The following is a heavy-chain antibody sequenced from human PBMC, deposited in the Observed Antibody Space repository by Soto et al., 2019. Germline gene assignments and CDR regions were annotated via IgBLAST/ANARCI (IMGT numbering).Heavy chain of an antibody. CDR1: GYTFTSYG. CDR3: ARDRGVYSSSWSIPFDY. V-gene: IGHV1-18*01. J-gene: IGHJ4*02. Sequence: SVKVSCKASGYTFTSYGISWVRQAPGQGLEWMGWISAYNGNTNYAQKLQGRVTMTTDTSTSTAYMELRSLRSDDTAVYYCARDRGVYSSSWSIPFDYWGQGTLVTVSS. CDR2: ISAYNGNT. D-gene: IGHD6-13*01.